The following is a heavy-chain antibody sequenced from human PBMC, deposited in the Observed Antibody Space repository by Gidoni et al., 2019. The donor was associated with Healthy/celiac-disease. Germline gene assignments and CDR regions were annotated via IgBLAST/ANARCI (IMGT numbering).Heavy chain of an antibody. J-gene: IGHJ5*02. CDR1: GFTFSNAW. Sequence: EVQLVESGGGLVKPGGSLRLSCAASGFTFSNAWMSWVRQAPGKGLEWVGRIKSKTDGGTTDYAAPVKGRFTISRDDSKNTLYLQMNSLKTEDTAVYYCTTDPDKYYYDTPFEGFDPWGQGTLVTVSS. D-gene: IGHD3-22*01. V-gene: IGHV3-15*01. CDR2: IKSKTDGGTT. CDR3: TTDPDKYYYDTPFEGFDP.